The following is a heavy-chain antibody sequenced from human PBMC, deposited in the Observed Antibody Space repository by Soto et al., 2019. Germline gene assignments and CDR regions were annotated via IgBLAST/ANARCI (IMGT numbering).Heavy chain of an antibody. CDR1: GYAFSFG. J-gene: IGHJ4*02. CDR3: ARDRERGYSYGTVDY. Sequence: ASVKVSCKASGYAFSFGFSWVRQAPGQGLEWMGWISASDGSTNSAQKFRGRISLTTDTSTNTAYLDLLSLTSDDTAVYYCARDRERGYSYGTVDYRGQGTLVTVSS. D-gene: IGHD5-18*01. CDR2: ISASDGST. V-gene: IGHV1-18*01.